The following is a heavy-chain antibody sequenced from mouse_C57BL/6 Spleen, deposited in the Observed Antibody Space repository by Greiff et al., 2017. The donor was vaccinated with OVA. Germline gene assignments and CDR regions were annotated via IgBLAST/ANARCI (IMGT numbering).Heavy chain of an antibody. CDR2: IDPSDSYT. CDR3: ARSGTVVADY. D-gene: IGHD1-1*01. J-gene: IGHJ2*01. CDR1: GYTFTSYW. Sequence: VKLQQPGAELVMPGASVKLSCKASGYTFTSYWMHWVKQRPGQGLEWIGEIDPSDSYTNYNQKFKGKSTLTVDKSSSTAYMQLSSLTSEDSAVYYCARSGTVVADYWGQGTTLTVSS. V-gene: IGHV1-69*01.